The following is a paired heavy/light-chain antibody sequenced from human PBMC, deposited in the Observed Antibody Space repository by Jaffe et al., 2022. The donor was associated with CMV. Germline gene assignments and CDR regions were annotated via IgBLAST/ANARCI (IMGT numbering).Heavy chain of an antibody. J-gene: IGHJ6*03. CDR1: GFIFKNYG. Sequence: EVQLVESGGGLVKPGGSLRLSCAASGFIFKNYGMSWVRQAPGKGLEWVSSISSSSDHIYYADSVKGRFTISRDNAQNSLYLQMNSLGAEDTAVYYCVRDGEFVHENYSSGWRRYDYYYYIDVWGKGTTVTVSS. CDR2: ISSSSDHI. V-gene: IGHV3-21*01. CDR3: VRDGEFVHENYSSGWRRYDYYYYIDV. D-gene: IGHD3-22*01.
Light chain of an antibody. Sequence: VLTQSPATLSLSPGERATLSCRASQSVRSYLAWYQQKPGQAPRLLVYEVSNWATGIPARFSGSGSGTDFTLTISSLEPEDFAVYYCHQRDNRPYTFGQGTKLEIK. V-gene: IGKV3-11*01. CDR3: HQRDNRPYT. CDR2: EVS. CDR1: QSVRSY. J-gene: IGKJ2*01.